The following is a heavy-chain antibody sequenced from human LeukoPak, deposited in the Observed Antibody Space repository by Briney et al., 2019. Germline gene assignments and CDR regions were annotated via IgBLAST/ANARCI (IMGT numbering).Heavy chain of an antibody. D-gene: IGHD3-10*01. CDR2: ISGSGGRT. CDR3: AKDMAAYYYASGNIDY. Sequence: GGSLRLSCAASGFTFSSYAMNWARQAPGKGLEWVSGISGSGGRTYYADSVKGRFTISRDNSKNTLYLQMNSLRAEDTALYYCAKDMAAYYYASGNIDYWGQGTLVTVSS. V-gene: IGHV3-23*01. J-gene: IGHJ4*02. CDR1: GFTFSSYA.